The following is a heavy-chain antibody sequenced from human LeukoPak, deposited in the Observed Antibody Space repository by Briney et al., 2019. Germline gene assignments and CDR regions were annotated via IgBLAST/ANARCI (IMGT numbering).Heavy chain of an antibody. Sequence: GRSLRLSCTASGFTFGDYAMSWVRQAPGKGLEWVSYISSSSSTIYYADSVKGRFTISRDNAKNSLYLQMNSLRAEDTALYYCAKERSGSYKWYFDLWGRGTLVTVSS. D-gene: IGHD3-10*01. CDR3: AKERSGSYKWYFDL. V-gene: IGHV3-48*04. J-gene: IGHJ2*01. CDR1: GFTFGDYA. CDR2: ISSSSSTI.